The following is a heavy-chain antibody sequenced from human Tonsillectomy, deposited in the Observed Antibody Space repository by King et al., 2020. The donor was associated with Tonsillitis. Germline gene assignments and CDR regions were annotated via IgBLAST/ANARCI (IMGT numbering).Heavy chain of an antibody. CDR1: GGSISSYY. Sequence: QLQESGPGLVKPSETLSLTCTVSGGSISSYYWSWIRQPPGKGLEWIGYIYYSGSNNYNPSLKSRVTISVDTSKNQFSLKLSSVTAADTAVYYCARDQNYYDSSGYYRGGFDYWGQGTLVTVSS. D-gene: IGHD3-22*01. V-gene: IGHV4-59*01. CDR2: IYYSGSN. CDR3: ARDQNYYDSSGYYRGGFDY. J-gene: IGHJ4*02.